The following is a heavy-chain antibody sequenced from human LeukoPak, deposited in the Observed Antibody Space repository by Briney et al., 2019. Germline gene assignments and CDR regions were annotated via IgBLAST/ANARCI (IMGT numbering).Heavy chain of an antibody. CDR1: GFIFTNYF. J-gene: IGHJ4*02. CDR3: ATDRGWRTSGYYLYYFEY. CDR2: IKHDGSEK. V-gene: IGHV3-7*01. D-gene: IGHD3-3*01. Sequence: PGGSLRLSCAASGFIFTNYFMSRVRQAPGKGLEWVASIKHDGSEKYYVDSVRGRFTISRDNTMNSLYLQMSSLRAEDTAVYCATDRGWRTSGYYLYYFEYWGQGTLVTFSS.